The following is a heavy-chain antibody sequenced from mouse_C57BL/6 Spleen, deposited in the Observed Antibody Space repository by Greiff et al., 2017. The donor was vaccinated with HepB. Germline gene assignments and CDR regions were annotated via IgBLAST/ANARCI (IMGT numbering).Heavy chain of an antibody. J-gene: IGHJ4*01. CDR1: GYAFSSYW. D-gene: IGHD1-1*01. CDR2: IYPGDGDT. Sequence: VKLQESGAELVKPGASVKISCKASGYAFSSYWMNWVKQRPGKGLEWIGQIYPGDGDTNYNGKFKGKATLTADKSSSTAYMQLSSLTSEDSAVYFCARVTVVAHYYAMDYWGQGTSVTVSS. V-gene: IGHV1-80*01. CDR3: ARVTVVAHYYAMDY.